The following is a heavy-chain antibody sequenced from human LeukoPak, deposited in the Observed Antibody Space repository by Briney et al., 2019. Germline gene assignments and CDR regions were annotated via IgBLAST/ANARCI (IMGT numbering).Heavy chain of an antibody. CDR3: ARGLVEMATRYFDL. Sequence: SETLSLTCVVSGGSLSTHHWSWIRQSPGRGLEWIGYISDSGSTNYNPSLKSRVTISVDTSKNQFSLMLSSVTAADTAVYYCARGLVEMATRYFDLWGRGTLVTVSS. J-gene: IGHJ2*01. V-gene: IGHV4-59*11. CDR1: GGSLSTHH. CDR2: ISDSGST. D-gene: IGHD5-24*01.